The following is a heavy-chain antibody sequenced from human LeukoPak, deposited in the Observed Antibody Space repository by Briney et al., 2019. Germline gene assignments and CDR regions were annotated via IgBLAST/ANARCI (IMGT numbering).Heavy chain of an antibody. V-gene: IGHV4-34*01. CDR1: GGSFSGYY. D-gene: IGHD6-13*01. J-gene: IGHJ6*03. CDR2: INHSGST. CDR3: ARHRIYGGSWYNSGYYYYMDV. Sequence: SETLSLTCAVYGGSFSGYYWSWIRQPPGKGLEWIGEINHSGSTNYNPSLKSRVTISVDTSKNQFSLKLSSVTAADTAVYYCARHRIYGGSWYNSGYYYYMDVWGKGTTVTISS.